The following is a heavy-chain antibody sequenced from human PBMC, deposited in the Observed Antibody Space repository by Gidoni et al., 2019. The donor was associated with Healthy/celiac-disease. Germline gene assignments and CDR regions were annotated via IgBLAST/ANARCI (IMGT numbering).Heavy chain of an antibody. D-gene: IGHD3-22*01. CDR1: GFTFRNPW. J-gene: IGHJ4*02. CDR2: IKSKTDGGTT. CDR3: TTFALFGGYDSSGYYHDY. V-gene: IGHV3-15*01. Sequence: EVQLVESGGGLVKPGGSLRLSCAASGFTFRNPWMGWFRQAPGKGLEWVGRIKSKTDGGTTDYAAPVKGRFTISRDDSKNTLYLQMNSLKTEDTAVYYCTTFALFGGYDSSGYYHDYWGQGTLVTVSS.